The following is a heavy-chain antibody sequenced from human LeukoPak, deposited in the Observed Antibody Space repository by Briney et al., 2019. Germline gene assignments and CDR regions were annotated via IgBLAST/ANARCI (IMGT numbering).Heavy chain of an antibody. Sequence: GGSLRLSCAASGFTFSSYEMNWVRQAPGKGLEWVSYISSSGSTIYYADSVKGRFTISRDNAKNSLYLQMNSLRAEDTAVYYCARGLLWFGELPFYYYYYYMDVWGKGTTVTVSS. V-gene: IGHV3-48*03. CDR3: ARGLLWFGELPFYYYYYYMDV. CDR1: GFTFSSYE. J-gene: IGHJ6*03. CDR2: ISSSGSTI. D-gene: IGHD3-10*01.